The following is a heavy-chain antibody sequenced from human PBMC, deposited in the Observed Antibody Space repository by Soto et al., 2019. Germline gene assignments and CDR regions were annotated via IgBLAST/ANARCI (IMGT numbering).Heavy chain of an antibody. CDR3: ARVGCSSTSCYGRYHLNYYYYGMDV. J-gene: IGHJ6*02. V-gene: IGHV1-69*06. CDR1: GGTFSSYA. CDR2: IIPIFGTA. Sequence: ASVKVSCKPSGGTFSSYAISWVRQAPGQGLEWMGGIIPIFGTANYAQKFQGRVTITADKSTSTAYMELSSLRSEDTAVYYCARVGCSSTSCYGRYHLNYYYYGMDVWGQGTTVTSP. D-gene: IGHD2-2*01.